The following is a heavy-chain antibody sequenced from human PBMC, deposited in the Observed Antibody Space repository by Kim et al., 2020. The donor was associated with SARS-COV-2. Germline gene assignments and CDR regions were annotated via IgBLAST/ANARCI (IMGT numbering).Heavy chain of an antibody. V-gene: IGHV3-33*05. CDR2: ISYDGSDK. CDR3: ARGLSTEVPGTRIMDV. Sequence: GGSLRLSCAASGFTFSRFAMHWVRQAPGKGLEWVAVISYDGSDKYYAVSVRGRFTISRDNSKNTLSLQMNSLTAEDTAVYYCARGLSTEVPGTRIMDVWGQGTPVTVSS. J-gene: IGHJ6*02. CDR1: GFTFSRFA.